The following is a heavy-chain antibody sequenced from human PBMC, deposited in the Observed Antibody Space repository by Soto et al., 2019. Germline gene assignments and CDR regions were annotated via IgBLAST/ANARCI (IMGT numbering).Heavy chain of an antibody. Sequence: PGGSLRLSCAASGFTFSSYAMSWVRQAPGKGLEWVSAISGSGGSTYYADSVKGRFTISRDNSKNTLYLQMNSLRAEDTAVYYCANLAGYVAGNLAGLDYWGQGTLVTVSS. CDR1: GFTFSSYA. V-gene: IGHV3-23*01. CDR3: ANLAGYVAGNLAGLDY. J-gene: IGHJ4*02. CDR2: ISGSGGST. D-gene: IGHD6-19*01.